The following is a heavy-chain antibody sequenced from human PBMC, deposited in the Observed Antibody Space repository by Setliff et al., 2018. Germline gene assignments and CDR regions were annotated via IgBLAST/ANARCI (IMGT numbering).Heavy chain of an antibody. CDR1: GYTFTGYY. CDR2: INPNSGGT. CDR3: AREIRVVVPAAPRYYGMDV. D-gene: IGHD2-2*01. J-gene: IGHJ6*02. V-gene: IGHV1-2*02. Sequence: GASVKVSCKASGYTFTGYYMHWVRQAPGRGLEWMGWINPNSGGTNYAQKFQGRVTMTRDTSISTAYMELSRLRSDDTAVYYCAREIRVVVPAAPRYYGMDVWGQGTTVTVSS.